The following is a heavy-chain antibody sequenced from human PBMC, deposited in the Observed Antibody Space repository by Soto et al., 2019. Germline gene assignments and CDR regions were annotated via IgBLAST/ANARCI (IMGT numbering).Heavy chain of an antibody. CDR1: GFSFTTYA. D-gene: IGHD3-10*01. V-gene: IGHV3-64*02. Sequence: GGSLRLSCAASGFSFTTYAMHWVRQAPGKGLQYVAAISTDGGGTYYTDSVKGRFTISRDNSKNTLYLQMGSLRGEDMAVYYCARYGSGSAYDHWGQGTLVTVSS. CDR2: ISTDGGGT. J-gene: IGHJ5*02. CDR3: ARYGSGSAYDH.